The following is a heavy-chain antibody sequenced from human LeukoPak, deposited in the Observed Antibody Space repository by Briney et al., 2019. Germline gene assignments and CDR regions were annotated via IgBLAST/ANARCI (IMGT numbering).Heavy chain of an antibody. J-gene: IGHJ6*02. V-gene: IGHV5-51*01. CDR1: GYSFTSYW. Sequence: GESLKISCKGSGYSFTSYWTGWGRQLPGKGLEWMGIIYPGDSDPRYSPSFQGQVIISADKSISTVYLQWSSLKASDTAMYCCARLDTSGYYYYGMDVWGQGTTVTVSS. D-gene: IGHD3-22*01. CDR2: IYPGDSDP. CDR3: ARLDTSGYYYYGMDV.